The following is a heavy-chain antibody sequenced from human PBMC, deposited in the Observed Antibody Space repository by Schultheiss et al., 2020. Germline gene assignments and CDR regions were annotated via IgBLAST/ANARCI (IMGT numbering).Heavy chain of an antibody. V-gene: IGHV3-72*01. Sequence: GGSLRLSCAASGFTFSDHYMDWVRQAPGKGLEWVGRTRNKANSYTTEYAASVKGRFTISRDESENSLYLQMNSLKTEDSAVYYCTRNLGDWGQGTLVTVSS. CDR2: TRNKANSYTT. CDR3: TRNLGD. CDR1: GFTFSDHY. J-gene: IGHJ4*02.